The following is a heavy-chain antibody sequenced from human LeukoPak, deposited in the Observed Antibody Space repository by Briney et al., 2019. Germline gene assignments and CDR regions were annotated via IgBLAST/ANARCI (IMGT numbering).Heavy chain of an antibody. D-gene: IGHD1-26*01. CDR1: GFTFSNYG. Sequence: GGSLRLSCAASGFTFSNYGMHWVRQAPGKGLEWVAFIRYDGSNKYYADSVKGRFTISRDNSKNTLYLQMNSLRAEDTAVYYCAKDRGDSGSYLDYWGQGTLVTVSS. CDR2: IRYDGSNK. CDR3: AKDRGDSGSYLDY. J-gene: IGHJ4*02. V-gene: IGHV3-30*02.